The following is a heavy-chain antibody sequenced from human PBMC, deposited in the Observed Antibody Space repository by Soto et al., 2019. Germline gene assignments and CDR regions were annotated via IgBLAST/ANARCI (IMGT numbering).Heavy chain of an antibody. Sequence: GGSLRLSCAASGFTFSNAWMSWVRQAPGKGLEWVGRIKSKTDGGTTDYAAPVKGRFTISRDDSKNTLYLQMNSLKTEDTAVYYCTTDHLPYSNYSGVLWGQGTLVTVSS. V-gene: IGHV3-15*01. CDR2: IKSKTDGGTT. J-gene: IGHJ4*02. D-gene: IGHD4-4*01. CDR3: TTDHLPYSNYSGVL. CDR1: GFTFSNAW.